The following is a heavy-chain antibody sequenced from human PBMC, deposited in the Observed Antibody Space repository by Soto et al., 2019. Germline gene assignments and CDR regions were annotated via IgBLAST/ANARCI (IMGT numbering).Heavy chain of an antibody. D-gene: IGHD1-7*01. CDR3: ARVRGNWNYGGSNWFDP. J-gene: IGHJ5*02. CDR2: INPSCGST. Sequence: AASVKVSCKASGYTFTSYYMHWVREAPGQGLEWMGTINPSCGSTSYVQKFQGRVTMTRDTSTSTAYMELRSLRSDDTAVYYCARVRGNWNYGGSNWFDPWGQGTLVTVSS. V-gene: IGHV1-46*01. CDR1: GYTFTSYY.